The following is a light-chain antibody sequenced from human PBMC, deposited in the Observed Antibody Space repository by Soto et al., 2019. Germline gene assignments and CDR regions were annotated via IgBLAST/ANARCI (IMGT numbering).Light chain of an antibody. CDR2: VND. Sequence: QAVVTQPPSVSGTLGQGVTISCSGSTSNIGENTVGWFQQLPGTAPKVLIYVNDKRPSGVPDRFSGSKSGTSAYLAISGLQSEDEADYYCAAWDGSLSGHVFGAGTKLT. V-gene: IGLV1-44*01. J-gene: IGLJ1*01. CDR3: AAWDGSLSGHV. CDR1: TSNIGENT.